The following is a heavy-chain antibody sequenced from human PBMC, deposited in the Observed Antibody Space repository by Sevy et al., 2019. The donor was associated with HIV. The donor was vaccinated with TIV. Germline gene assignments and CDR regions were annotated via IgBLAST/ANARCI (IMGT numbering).Heavy chain of an antibody. CDR2: IYTSGST. Sequence: SETLSLTCTVSGGSISSYYWSWIRQPAGKGLEWIGRIYTSGSTNYNPSLKSRVTMSVDTSKNQFSLKLSSVTAADTAVYYCARGIPPIAAHPVLPNTDNWFDPWGQGTLVTVSS. D-gene: IGHD6-6*01. J-gene: IGHJ5*02. V-gene: IGHV4-4*07. CDR3: ARGIPPIAAHPVLPNTDNWFDP. CDR1: GGSISSYY.